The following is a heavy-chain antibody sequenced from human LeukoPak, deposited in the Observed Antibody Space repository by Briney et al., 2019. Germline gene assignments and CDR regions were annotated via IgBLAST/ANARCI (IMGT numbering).Heavy chain of an antibody. J-gene: IGHJ6*04. Sequence: QPGGSLRLACAAAGFTVSSYEMNWVRQAPGKGLELVSYISSSGSTIYYADSVKGRFTISRDNAKNTLYLQMSSLRAEDTAVYYCAELGITTLGGVWGKGTTVTISS. CDR3: AELGITTLGGV. CDR2: ISSSGSTI. CDR1: GFTVSSYE. V-gene: IGHV3-48*03. D-gene: IGHD3-10*02.